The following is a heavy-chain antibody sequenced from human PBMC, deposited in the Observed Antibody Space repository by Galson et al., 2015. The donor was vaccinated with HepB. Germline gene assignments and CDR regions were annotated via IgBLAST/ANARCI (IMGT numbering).Heavy chain of an antibody. CDR1: GFTFSTYE. J-gene: IGHJ6*02. Sequence: SLRLSCAVSGFTFSTYEMNWVRQAPGKGLEWVSHISNSGTTIYYADSVKGRFTISRDNAKNSLYLRMNSLRAEDTAVYYCASLAAREAYGVDVWGQGTTVTVSS. V-gene: IGHV3-48*03. D-gene: IGHD6-25*01. CDR2: ISNSGTTI. CDR3: ASLAAREAYGVDV.